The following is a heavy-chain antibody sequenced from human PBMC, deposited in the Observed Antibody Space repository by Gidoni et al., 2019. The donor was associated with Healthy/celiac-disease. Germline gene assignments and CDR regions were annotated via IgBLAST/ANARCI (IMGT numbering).Heavy chain of an antibody. CDR1: GFTFSSYS. D-gene: IGHD2-2*01. V-gene: IGHV3-21*01. CDR2: ISSSSSYI. J-gene: IGHJ4*02. CDR3: ARDSVPAAPGDY. Sequence: EVQLVESGGGLVKPGGSLRLSCAASGFTFSSYSMNWVRQAPGKGLEWVSSISSSSSYIYYADSVKGRFTISRDNAKNSLYLQMNSLRAEDTAVYYCARDSVPAAPGDYWGQGTLVTVSS.